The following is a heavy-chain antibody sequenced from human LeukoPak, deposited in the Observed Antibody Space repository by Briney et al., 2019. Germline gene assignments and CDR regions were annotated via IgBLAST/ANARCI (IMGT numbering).Heavy chain of an antibody. V-gene: IGHV3-23*01. Sequence: GGSLRLSCAASGFTFSSYAMSWVRQAPGKGLEWVSAISGSGGSTYYADSVKGRSTISRDNSKNTLYLQMNSLRAEDTAVYYCANYYDSSGYYYVDYWGQGTLVTVSS. CDR1: GFTFSSYA. CDR2: ISGSGGST. J-gene: IGHJ4*02. CDR3: ANYYDSSGYYYVDY. D-gene: IGHD3-22*01.